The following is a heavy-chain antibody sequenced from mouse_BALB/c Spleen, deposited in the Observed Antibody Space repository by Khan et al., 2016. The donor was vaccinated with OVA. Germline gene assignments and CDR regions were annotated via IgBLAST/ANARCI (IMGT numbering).Heavy chain of an antibody. Sequence: VQLQESGPELVKPGASVRISCKASGYTFRTYYIHWIRQRPGQGLEWIGWIYPGNVNTKYNERFKGMATLTADTSSTTAYMHLSSLTSEDSAVYFCARDDYFVGDAMDYWGQGSSVTVSS. D-gene: IGHD2-4*01. V-gene: IGHV1S56*01. CDR1: GYTFRTYY. CDR2: IYPGNVNT. CDR3: ARDDYFVGDAMDY. J-gene: IGHJ4*01.